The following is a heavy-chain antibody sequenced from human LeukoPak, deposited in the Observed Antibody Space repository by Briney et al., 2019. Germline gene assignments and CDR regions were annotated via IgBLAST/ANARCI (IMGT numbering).Heavy chain of an antibody. Sequence: SETLSLTCAVSGDSISDKYWWRWVRQFPDKGLEWIGEVYRSGGTSYNPSLKSRVTVSIDYSKNQFSLNLRSVTAADTAVYYCGRHANGDSSAAFDLWGQGTIVFVSS. J-gene: IGHJ3*01. CDR2: VYRSGGT. CDR1: GDSISDKYW. V-gene: IGHV4-4*02. CDR3: GRHANGDSSAAFDL. D-gene: IGHD2-8*01.